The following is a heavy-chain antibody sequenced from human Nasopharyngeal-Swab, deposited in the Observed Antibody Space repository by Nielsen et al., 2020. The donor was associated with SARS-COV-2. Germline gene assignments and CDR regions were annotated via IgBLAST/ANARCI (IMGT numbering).Heavy chain of an antibody. V-gene: IGHV3-74*03. CDR2: ITPDGYGT. CDR3: ARGRIAVAAVDP. Sequence: GASLKISCAASGFAFSNYWMHWVRQAPGKGLVWVSRITPDGYGTMYADSVKGRFIISKDNAKNTLNLQMNSLRAEDTALYYCARGRIAVAAVDPWGQGILVTVSS. D-gene: IGHD6-19*01. CDR1: GFAFSNYW. J-gene: IGHJ5*02.